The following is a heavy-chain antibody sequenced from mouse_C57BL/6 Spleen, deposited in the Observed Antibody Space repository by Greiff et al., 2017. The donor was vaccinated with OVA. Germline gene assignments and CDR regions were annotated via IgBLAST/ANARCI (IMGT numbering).Heavy chain of an antibody. Sequence: EVKLQESVAELVRPGASVKLSCTASGFNIKNTYMHWVKQRPEQGLEWIGRIDPANGNTKYAPKFQGKATITADTSSNTAYLQLSSLTSEDTAIYYCAYLYGSGYYYAMDYWGQGTSVTVSS. V-gene: IGHV14-3*01. J-gene: IGHJ4*01. CDR2: IDPANGNT. D-gene: IGHD1-1*01. CDR1: GFNIKNTY. CDR3: AYLYGSGYYYAMDY.